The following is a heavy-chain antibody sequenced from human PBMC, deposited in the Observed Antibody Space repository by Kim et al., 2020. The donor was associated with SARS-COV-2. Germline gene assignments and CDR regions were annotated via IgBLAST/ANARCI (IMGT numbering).Heavy chain of an antibody. J-gene: IGHJ5*02. CDR2: INSDGSTT. CDR1: GFTFSSYW. D-gene: IGHD2-2*01. V-gene: IGHV3-74*01. CDR3: ARDRNFCTSTSCWGWFDP. Sequence: GGSLRLSCAASGFTFSSYWMHWVRQAPGKGLVWVSRINSDGSTTSYADSVKGRFTISRDNAKNTLYLQMNSLRAEDTAVYYCARDRNFCTSTSCWGWFDPWGQGTLVTGSS.